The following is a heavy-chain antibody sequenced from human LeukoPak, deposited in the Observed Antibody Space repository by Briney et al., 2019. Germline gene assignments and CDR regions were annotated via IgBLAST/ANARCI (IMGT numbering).Heavy chain of an antibody. CDR1: GFTFSSYS. Sequence: AGGSLRLSCAAYGFTFSSYSRHWVPPAPGMGRECVSVIGGGGVTTFYADSVKDRFTISRDNSKNTLYLERGSLRAENMAVYYCAREGGGSGLWYYDLWGRGTLVTVSS. J-gene: IGHJ2*01. V-gene: IGHV3-64*02. CDR3: AREGGGSGLWYYDL. CDR2: IGGGGVTT. D-gene: IGHD1-26*01.